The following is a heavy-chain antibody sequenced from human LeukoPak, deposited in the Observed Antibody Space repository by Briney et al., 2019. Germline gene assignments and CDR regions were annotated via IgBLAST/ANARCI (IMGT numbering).Heavy chain of an antibody. D-gene: IGHD6-19*01. CDR3: ARESESSGWYDY. V-gene: IGHV3-43*02. CDR2: ISGDGGST. Sequence: GGSLGLSCAAPGFMFHDYAIHWVRQAPGKGLEWVSLISGDGGSTFHADSVKGRFTISRDNSKNSLYLQMNSLRSDDTALYYCARESESSGWYDYWGQGTLVTVSS. CDR1: GFMFHDYA. J-gene: IGHJ4*02.